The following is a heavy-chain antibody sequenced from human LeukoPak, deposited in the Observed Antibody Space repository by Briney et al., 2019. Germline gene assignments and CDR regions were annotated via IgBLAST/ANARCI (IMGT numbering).Heavy chain of an antibody. D-gene: IGHD5-18*01. Sequence: SETLSLTCTVSGGSISSSSYYWGWIRQPPGKGLEWIGSTYYSGSAYYNPSLKSRVTISVDTSKNQFSLKLSSVPAADTAVYYCARAAIVDTAMVTGLYYYYYMDVWGKGTTVTVSS. CDR1: GGSISSSSYY. CDR3: ARAAIVDTAMVTGLYYYYYMDV. J-gene: IGHJ6*03. V-gene: IGHV4-39*07. CDR2: TYYSGSA.